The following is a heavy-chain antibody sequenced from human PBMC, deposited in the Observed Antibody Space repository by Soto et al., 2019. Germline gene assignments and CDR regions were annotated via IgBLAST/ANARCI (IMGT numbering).Heavy chain of an antibody. Sequence: GGSLRLSCAASGFTFSTSWMTWIRQAPGKGLEWVSGISGNGGSTYYADSVKGRFTISRDNSKNTLYLQMNSLRAEDTAVYYCAKRIGITMARGVIINDYWGQGSLVTVSS. D-gene: IGHD3-10*01. CDR1: GFTFSTSW. J-gene: IGHJ4*02. CDR3: AKRIGITMARGVIINDY. CDR2: ISGNGGST. V-gene: IGHV3-23*01.